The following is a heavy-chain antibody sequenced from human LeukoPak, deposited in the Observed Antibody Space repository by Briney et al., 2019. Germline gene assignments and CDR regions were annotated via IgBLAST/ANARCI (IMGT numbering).Heavy chain of an antibody. J-gene: IGHJ4*02. CDR2: ISGSGGST. CDR3: AKSRNLYPRAGNFDY. Sequence: GGSLRLSCAASGFTFSSYSMNWVRQAPGKGLEWVSAISGSGGSTYYADSVKGRFTISRDNSKNTLYLQMNSLRAEDTAVYYCAKSRNLYPRAGNFDYWGQGTLVTVSS. D-gene: IGHD2-2*02. V-gene: IGHV3-23*01. CDR1: GFTFSSYS.